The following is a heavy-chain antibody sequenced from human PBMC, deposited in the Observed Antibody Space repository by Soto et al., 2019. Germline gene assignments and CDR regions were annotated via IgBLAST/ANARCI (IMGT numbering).Heavy chain of an antibody. CDR2: ISYDRSNK. D-gene: IGHD2-21*02. V-gene: IGHV3-30*03. J-gene: IGHJ6*02. Sequence: QVQLVESGGGVVQPGRSLRLSCAASGFTFSSYGMHWVRQAPGKGLEWVAVISYDRSNKYYADSVKGRFTISRDNSENTLYLEMNSLRAEDTAVYYCASVVVTGGYGRDVWGQGTTVTVSS. CDR1: GFTFSSYG. CDR3: ASVVVTGGYGRDV.